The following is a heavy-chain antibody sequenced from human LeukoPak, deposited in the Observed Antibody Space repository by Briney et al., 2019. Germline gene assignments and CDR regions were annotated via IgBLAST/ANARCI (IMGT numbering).Heavy chain of an antibody. D-gene: IGHD3-22*01. CDR3: STTYYHDSSEGY. J-gene: IGHJ4*02. Sequence: GGSLRLSCAASGFTFSNAWMNWVRQAPGKGLEWVGRIRSKTDGGTTDYAAPVKGRFTISRDDSKNTLYLQMNSLKTEDTAVYYCSTTYYHDSSEGYWGQGTLVTVSS. V-gene: IGHV3-15*07. CDR2: IRSKTDGGTT. CDR1: GFTFSNAW.